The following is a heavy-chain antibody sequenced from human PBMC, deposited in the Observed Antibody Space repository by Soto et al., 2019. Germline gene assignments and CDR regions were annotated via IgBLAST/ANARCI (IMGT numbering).Heavy chain of an antibody. J-gene: IGHJ4*02. Sequence: QVQLQQWDAGLLKPSETLSLTCAVYGGSFSGYYWSWIRQPPGKGLEWIGEINHSGSTNYNPSLKSRVTISVDTSKNQFSLKLSSVTAADTAVYYCARAWGGVPDYWGQGTLVTVSS. D-gene: IGHD3-16*01. CDR1: GGSFSGYY. CDR2: INHSGST. CDR3: ARAWGGVPDY. V-gene: IGHV4-34*01.